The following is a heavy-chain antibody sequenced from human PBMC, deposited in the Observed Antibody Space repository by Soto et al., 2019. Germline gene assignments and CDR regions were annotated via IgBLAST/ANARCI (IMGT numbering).Heavy chain of an antibody. V-gene: IGHV1-69*06. CDR2: IIPIFNST. J-gene: IGHJ4*02. D-gene: IGHD2-2*02. Sequence: QVQLVQSGAEVKTPGSSLKVSCKVSGSRFSNYVISWVRQAPGHGLEWLGRIIPIFNSTKDAQSFQGRVTITADKSTSTAYRELSSLRSDDTAVYYCAREGRGKKAGYNGLVSLGYWGQGTLVTVSS. CDR3: AREGRGKKAGYNGLVSLGY. CDR1: GSRFSNYV.